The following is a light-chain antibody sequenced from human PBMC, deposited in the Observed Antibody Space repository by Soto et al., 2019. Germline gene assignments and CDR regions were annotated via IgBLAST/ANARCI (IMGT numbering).Light chain of an antibody. J-gene: IGLJ3*02. CDR2: DTS. V-gene: IGLV7-46*01. CDR3: LLFYDGSCV. CDR1: TGDVTSGHY. Sequence: QAVVTQEPSLTVSPGATVTLTCGSSTGDVTSGHYPYWFQQKPGQAPRTLIYDTSNKHSWTPARFSASLLGGKAVLTLSGAQPEDEAEYYCLLFYDGSCVFGGGTKLTVL.